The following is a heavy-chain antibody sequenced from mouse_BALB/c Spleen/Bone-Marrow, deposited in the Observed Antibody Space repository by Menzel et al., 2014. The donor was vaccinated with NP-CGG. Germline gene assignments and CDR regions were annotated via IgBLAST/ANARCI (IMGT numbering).Heavy chain of an antibody. CDR3: AKRGAY. V-gene: IGHV2-3*01. Sequence: VQLQQSGPGLVAPAQSLSITCTASGFSLTSYGVSWVRQPPGKGLEWLGVIWGEGGTNYHSALISRLSISKENSKRQVYVKLNSLQTNDTASDYCAKRGAYWGQGTLVTVSA. CDR1: GFSLTSYG. CDR2: IWGEGGT. J-gene: IGHJ3*01.